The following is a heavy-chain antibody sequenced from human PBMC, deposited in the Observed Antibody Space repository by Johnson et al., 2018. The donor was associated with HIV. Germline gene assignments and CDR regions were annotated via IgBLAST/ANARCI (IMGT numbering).Heavy chain of an antibody. J-gene: IGHJ3*02. D-gene: IGHD3-3*01. V-gene: IGHV3-30*03. Sequence: QVQLVESGGGVVQPGRSLRLSCAASGFTFSSYGMYWVRQAPGKGLEWVAGISYDGSNKYYGDSVKGRFTISRDNAKNTLYLQMNSPRAEDTAVYYCAGDGLEVDAFDIWGQGTMVTVYS. CDR1: GFTFSSYG. CDR3: AGDGLEVDAFDI. CDR2: ISYDGSNK.